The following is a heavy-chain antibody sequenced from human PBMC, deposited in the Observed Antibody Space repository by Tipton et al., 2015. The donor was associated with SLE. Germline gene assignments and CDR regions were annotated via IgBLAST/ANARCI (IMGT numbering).Heavy chain of an antibody. J-gene: IGHJ1*01. CDR2: LYYSGNT. V-gene: IGHV4-39*01. Sequence: TLSLTCTVSGGSIRSSRHFWGWIRQPPGKGLEWIGALYYSGNTYYNPPLKSPVTLSIDTSKNQFSLKMRSVTAADTAVYYCAGTLVTTRLRHLQLWGQGTLVAVSS. CDR3: AGTLVTTRLRHLQL. D-gene: IGHD4-17*01. CDR1: GGSIRSSRHF.